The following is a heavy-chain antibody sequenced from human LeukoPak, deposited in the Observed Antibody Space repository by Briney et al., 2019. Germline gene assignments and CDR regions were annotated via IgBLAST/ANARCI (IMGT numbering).Heavy chain of an antibody. J-gene: IGHJ4*02. Sequence: GGSLRLSCAASGSTFSSYSMNWVRQAPGKGLEWVSSISSSSYIFYADSVKGRFTISRDNSKNTLYLQMNSLRAEDTAVYYCARDSRLRYFDWLTQIDYWGQGTLVTVSS. CDR2: ISSSSYI. D-gene: IGHD3-9*01. V-gene: IGHV3-21*01. CDR3: ARDSRLRYFDWLTQIDY. CDR1: GSTFSSYS.